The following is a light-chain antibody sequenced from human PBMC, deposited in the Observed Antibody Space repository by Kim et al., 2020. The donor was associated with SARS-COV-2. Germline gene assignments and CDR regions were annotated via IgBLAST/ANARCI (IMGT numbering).Light chain of an antibody. CDR2: RSN. J-gene: IGLJ3*02. V-gene: IGLV10-54*01. CDR3: SAWDSSLSAWV. CDR1: SNNVGYQG. Sequence: QAGLTQPPSVSKDLRQTATLTCTGNSNNVGYQGAAWLQQHQGHPPKLLSYRSNNRPLGISERLSASRSGNTASLTITGLQPEDEADYYCSAWDSSLSAWVFGGGTKLTVL.